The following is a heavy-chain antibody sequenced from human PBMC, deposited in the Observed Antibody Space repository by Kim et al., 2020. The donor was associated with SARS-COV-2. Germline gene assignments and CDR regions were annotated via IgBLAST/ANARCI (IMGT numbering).Heavy chain of an antibody. CDR3: ARLVAVAGSVNWFDP. D-gene: IGHD6-19*01. V-gene: IGHV4-39*01. J-gene: IGHJ5*02. Sequence: LKSRITISVDTAKNQFSLKLSSGTAADTAVYYCARLVAVAGSVNWFDPWGQGTLVTVSS.